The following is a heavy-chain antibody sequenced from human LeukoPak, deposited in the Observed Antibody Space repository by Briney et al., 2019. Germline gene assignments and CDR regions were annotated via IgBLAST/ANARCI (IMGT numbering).Heavy chain of an antibody. D-gene: IGHD3-9*01. CDR2: ISHSGTT. Sequence: SETLSLTCGVYGESFSGYYWSWIRQTPGKGLEWIGEISHSGTTHYNPSLKSRVTISVDTSKNQFPLKLSSVTAADTAVYYCARQALRYFGRLSVPFYMDVWGKGTTVTISS. CDR1: GESFSGYY. CDR3: ARQALRYFGRLSVPFYMDV. V-gene: IGHV4-34*01. J-gene: IGHJ6*03.